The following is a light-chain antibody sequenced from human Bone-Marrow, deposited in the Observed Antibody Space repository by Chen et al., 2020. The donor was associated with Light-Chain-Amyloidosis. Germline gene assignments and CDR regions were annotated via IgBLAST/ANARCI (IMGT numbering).Light chain of an antibody. Sequence: QSDLTQTAPVSGSPGQSVTISCTGHSIGTFNLVSWYQQSPGNAPNLIIYEGYRRPSEVSDRFSGSTSGSTASLTISGLQTEDEADYHCCSYGGYSTFVFGGGTKLTVL. CDR3: CSYGGYSTFV. J-gene: IGLJ2*01. CDR2: EGY. CDR1: SIGTFNL. V-gene: IGLV2-23*03.